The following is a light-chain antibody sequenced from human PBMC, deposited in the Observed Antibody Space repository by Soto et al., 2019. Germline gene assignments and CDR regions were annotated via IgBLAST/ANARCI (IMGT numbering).Light chain of an antibody. Sequence: AIRLTQSPSSLSASVGDRVNITCRASQGIRHDLGWYQQKPGQAPKLLIYTTSTLQGGVPSRFSGSGSGTDFTLTISGLQPEDFATYYCQQYYSYPITFGQGTRLEIK. V-gene: IGKV1-6*01. CDR2: TTS. CDR1: QGIRHD. CDR3: QQYYSYPIT. J-gene: IGKJ5*01.